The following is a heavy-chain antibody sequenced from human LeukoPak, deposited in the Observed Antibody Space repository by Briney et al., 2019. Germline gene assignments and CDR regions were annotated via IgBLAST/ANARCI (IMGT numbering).Heavy chain of an antibody. Sequence: GRSLRLSCAASGFTFSSYGMHWVRQAPGKGLEWVAVISYDGSNKYYADSVKGRFTISRDNSKNTLYLQMNSLRAEDTAVYYCAKDVWGEGASTFDYWGQGTLVTVSS. CDR2: ISYDGSNK. V-gene: IGHV3-30*18. CDR3: AKDVWGEGASTFDY. J-gene: IGHJ4*02. D-gene: IGHD3-16*01. CDR1: GFTFSSYG.